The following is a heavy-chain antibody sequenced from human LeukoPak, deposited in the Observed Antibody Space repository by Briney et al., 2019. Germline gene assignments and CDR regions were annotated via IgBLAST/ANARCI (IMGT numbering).Heavy chain of an antibody. J-gene: IGHJ6*03. CDR1: GFTFSNAW. CDR2: IKIKTDGGTT. CDR3: TTDSGSYFLYSYYYYMDV. Sequence: TGGSLRLSCAASGFTFSNAWMSWGRQAPGKGLEWVGRIKIKTDGGTTDYAAPVKGRFTISRDDSKNTLYLQMNSLKTEDTAVYYCTTDSGSYFLYSYYYYMDVWGKGTTVTVSS. V-gene: IGHV3-15*01. D-gene: IGHD1-26*01.